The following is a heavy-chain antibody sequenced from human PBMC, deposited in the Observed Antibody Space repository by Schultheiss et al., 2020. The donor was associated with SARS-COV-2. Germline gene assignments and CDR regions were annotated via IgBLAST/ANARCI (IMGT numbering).Heavy chain of an antibody. CDR3: ARGGYSSSWYRDNYFDY. CDR2: ISYDGINK. V-gene: IGHV3-30*03. Sequence: GGSLRLSCAASGFSFSNYGIHWVRQAPGKGLEWVAVISYDGINKYYADSVKGRFTISRDNSKNTLYLQMNSLRPEDTAVYYCARGGYSSSWYRDNYFDYWGQGTLVTVSS. D-gene: IGHD6-13*01. CDR1: GFSFSNYG. J-gene: IGHJ4*02.